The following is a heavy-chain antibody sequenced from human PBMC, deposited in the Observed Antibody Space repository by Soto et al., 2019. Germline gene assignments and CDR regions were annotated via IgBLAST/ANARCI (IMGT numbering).Heavy chain of an antibody. J-gene: IGHJ2*01. CDR3: GRTFLEPHPYWYFDL. CDR2: IIPIFGTA. CDR1: GGTFSSYA. D-gene: IGHD1-1*01. Sequence: QVRLVQPGAEVKKPGSSVKVSCKASGGTFSSYAISWVRQAPGQGLERMGGIIPIFGTANYAQKFQGRVTITADESTSTAYMELSSLRSEDTDVYYCGRTFLEPHPYWYFDLWGRGTLVTVSS. V-gene: IGHV1-69*01.